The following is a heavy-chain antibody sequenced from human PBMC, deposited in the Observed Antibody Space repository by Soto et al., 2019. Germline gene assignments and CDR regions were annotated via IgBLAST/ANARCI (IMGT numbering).Heavy chain of an antibody. D-gene: IGHD7-27*01. CDR2: IYYNGNT. Sequence: QVQLQESGPGLVKPSETLSLTCTVSGGSISNHYWSWIRHPPGKGLEWIGYIYYNGNTNYNPSLKSRVTMSVATSKNQSSLKLSSVTAADTAVYYCARANWYSEYWGQGPLVTVSS. J-gene: IGHJ4*02. CDR1: GGSISNHY. CDR3: ARANWYSEY. V-gene: IGHV4-59*11.